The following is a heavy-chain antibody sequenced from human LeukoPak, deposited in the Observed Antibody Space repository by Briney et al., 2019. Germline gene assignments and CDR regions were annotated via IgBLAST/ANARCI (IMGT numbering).Heavy chain of an antibody. CDR3: AKHRRSSGGYCFEY. J-gene: IGHJ4*02. Sequence: PGGSLRLSCLTSGFTFVNASMSWVRQAPGKGLEWVSAITGIGDNTYYADSVKGRFTISRDNSKNAPYLQMNSLRAEDTAVYYCAKHRRSSGGYCFEYWGQGTLVTVSS. D-gene: IGHD3-22*01. CDR1: GFTFVNAS. V-gene: IGHV3-23*01. CDR2: ITGIGDNT.